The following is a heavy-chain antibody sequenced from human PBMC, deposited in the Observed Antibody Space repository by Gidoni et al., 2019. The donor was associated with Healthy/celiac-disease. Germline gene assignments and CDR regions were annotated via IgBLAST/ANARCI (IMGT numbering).Heavy chain of an antibody. CDR2: IWDDGSNK. CDR3: AREVRRYSYGRDAFDI. Sequence: QVQLVESGGGVVQPGRSLRRSSPASGFTLSSYGMHWGRQAPGKGLEWVAVIWDDGSNKYYADSVKGRFTISRDNSKNTLYLQMNSLRCEDTAVYYCAREVRRYSYGRDAFDIWGQGTMVTVSS. J-gene: IGHJ3*02. V-gene: IGHV3-33*01. CDR1: GFTLSSYG. D-gene: IGHD5-18*01.